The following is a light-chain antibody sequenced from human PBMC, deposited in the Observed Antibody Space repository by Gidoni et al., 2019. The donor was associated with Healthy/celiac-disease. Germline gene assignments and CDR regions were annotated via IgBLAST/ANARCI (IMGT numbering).Light chain of an antibody. CDR2: DAS. CDR3: QQYNSYPYT. Sequence: QMTQSPSTLSASVGDRVTITCRASQSISSWLAWYQQKPGKAPKLLIYDASSLESGVPARFSGSGSGTEFTLTISSLQPDDFATYYCQQYNSYPYTFXXXTKLEIK. J-gene: IGKJ2*01. CDR1: QSISSW. V-gene: IGKV1-5*01.